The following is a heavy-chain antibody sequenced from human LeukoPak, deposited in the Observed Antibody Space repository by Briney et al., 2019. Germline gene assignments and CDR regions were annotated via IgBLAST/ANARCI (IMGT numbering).Heavy chain of an antibody. CDR3: ARDSIAGYSLSW. J-gene: IGHJ4*02. V-gene: IGHV4-4*02. CDR2: IAHSGSP. CDR1: GGFIINGKW. D-gene: IGHD3-9*01. Sequence: SGTLSVTCGVSGGFIINGKWWSWVRQPPGKGLEWIGEIAHSGSPNYNPSLKGRLTISVDTAKNQFSLKLSSVTAADTAVYYCARDSIAGYSLSWWGQGTLVTVSS.